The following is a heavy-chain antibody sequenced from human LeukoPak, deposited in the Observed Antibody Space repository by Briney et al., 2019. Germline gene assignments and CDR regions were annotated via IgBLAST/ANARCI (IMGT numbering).Heavy chain of an antibody. CDR2: VFYTGST. CDR1: GGSISTYY. CDR3: VNWNDGAFDY. Sequence: SSETLSLTCSVSGGSISTYYWSWIRQPPGKGLEWIGYVFYTGSTKYNPSLKSRVTISVDTSKNQFSLKLSSVTAADTAVYYCVNWNDGAFDYWGQGTLVTVSS. V-gene: IGHV4-59*08. J-gene: IGHJ4*02. D-gene: IGHD1-20*01.